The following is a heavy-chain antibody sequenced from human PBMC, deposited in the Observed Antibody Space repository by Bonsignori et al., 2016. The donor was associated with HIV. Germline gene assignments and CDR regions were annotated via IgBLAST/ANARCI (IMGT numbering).Heavy chain of an antibody. D-gene: IGHD1-26*01. CDR2: ISSSGSTI. CDR3: ARDLWARSY. V-gene: IGHV3-48*03. J-gene: IGHJ4*02. Sequence: WIRQPPGKGLEWVSYISSSGSTIYYADSVKGRFTISRDNAKNSLYLQMNSLRAEDTAVYYCARDLWARSYWGQGTLVTVSS.